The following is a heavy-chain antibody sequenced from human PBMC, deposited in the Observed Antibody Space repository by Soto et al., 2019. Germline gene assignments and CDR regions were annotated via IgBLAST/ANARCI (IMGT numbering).Heavy chain of an antibody. Sequence: ASVKVSCQASGYTFTSYGISWVRQAPGQGLEWMGWISAYNGNTNYAQKLQGRVTMTTDTSTSTAYMELRSPRSDDTAVYYCARDARVRCAGITMIVVVLYDSYYYGMDVWGQGTTVTVSS. J-gene: IGHJ6*02. V-gene: IGHV1-18*01. D-gene: IGHD3-22*01. CDR3: ARDARVRCAGITMIVVVLYDSYYYGMDV. CDR1: GYTFTSYG. CDR2: ISAYNGNT.